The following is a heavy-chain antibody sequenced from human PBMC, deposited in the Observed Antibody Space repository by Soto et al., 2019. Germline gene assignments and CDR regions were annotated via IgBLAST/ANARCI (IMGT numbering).Heavy chain of an antibody. CDR2: ISSDGSNN. CDR3: AGSLRRRYAPDY. J-gene: IGHJ4*02. Sequence: GGSLRLACAASGFTLSSYAMHWVRQAPGKGLEGLAVISSDGSNNYYADSVKGRLTISRDNSKNTLYLQMNSLRAEDTVVYYCAGSLRRRYAPDYWGQGTLVIVSS. D-gene: IGHD5-18*01. CDR1: GFTLSSYA. V-gene: IGHV3-30-3*02.